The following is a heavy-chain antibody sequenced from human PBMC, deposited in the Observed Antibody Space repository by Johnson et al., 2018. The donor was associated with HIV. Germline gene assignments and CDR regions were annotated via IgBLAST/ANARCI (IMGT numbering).Heavy chain of an antibody. Sequence: VQLVESGGGVVQPGRSLRLSCADSGSTFRSYAMHWVRQATGKGLEWVSAIGTAGDTYYPGSVEGRFTISRENAKNSLYLQMNSLRVGETAVYYCERAKVARGAEGWAFDIWGQGTMVTVSS. V-gene: IGHV3-13*01. D-gene: IGHD3-10*01. J-gene: IGHJ3*02. CDR3: ERAKVARGAEGWAFDI. CDR2: IGTAGDT. CDR1: GSTFRSYA.